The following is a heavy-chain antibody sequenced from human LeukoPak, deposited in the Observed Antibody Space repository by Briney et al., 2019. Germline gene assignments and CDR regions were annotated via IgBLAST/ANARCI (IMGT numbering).Heavy chain of an antibody. CDR1: GFTFSNYA. J-gene: IGHJ2*01. CDR3: AKEYYLSGTYTHYWHFDL. V-gene: IGHV3-23*01. CDR2: ISASGGTT. Sequence: GGSLRLSCAASGFTFSNYAMNWVRQAPGKGPEWVSVISASGGTTHYADSVKGRFTISRDNSKSTLYLQMNSLRAEDTALYYCAKEYYLSGTYTHYWHFDLWGRGTLVTVSS. D-gene: IGHD3-10*01.